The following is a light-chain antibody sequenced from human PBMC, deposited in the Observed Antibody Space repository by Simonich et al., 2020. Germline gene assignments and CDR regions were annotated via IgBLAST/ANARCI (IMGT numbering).Light chain of an antibody. CDR1: QSLLHSDGKTY. V-gene: IGKV2D-29*02. CDR3: MQSIQLPLT. CDR2: EVS. Sequence: IVMTQTPLSLSVTPGQPASISCKSSQSLLHSDGKTYLYWYLQKPGPSPQLLIYEVSNRVSGVPDRFSGSGSGTDFTLKISRVEAEDVGVYYCMQSIQLPLTFGGGTKVEIK. J-gene: IGKJ4*01.